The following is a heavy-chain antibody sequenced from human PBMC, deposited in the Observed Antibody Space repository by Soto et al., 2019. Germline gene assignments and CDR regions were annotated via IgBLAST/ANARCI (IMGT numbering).Heavy chain of an antibody. CDR1: GFTFSSYW. CDR3: VRTSLGVAAATLDDY. V-gene: IGHV3-74*01. CDR2: INSDGSST. J-gene: IGHJ4*02. D-gene: IGHD2-15*01. Sequence: EVQLVESGGGLVQPGGSLRLSCAASGFTFSSYWMHWVRQAPGKGLVWVSRINSDGSSTSYADSVKGRFTISRDNAKNTLYLQMNSLRAEDTAVYYCVRTSLGVAAATLDDYWAQGTLVTVSS.